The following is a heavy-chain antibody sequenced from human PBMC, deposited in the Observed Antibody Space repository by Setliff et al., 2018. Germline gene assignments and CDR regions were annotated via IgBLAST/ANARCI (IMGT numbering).Heavy chain of an antibody. Sequence: GGSLRLSCTASGFTFNKAWMSWVRQAPGKGLEWVGRSKGQSDDGATGYSAPVEGRFTLSRDDSKSTFFLQMSTLKTEDTAIYYCTYASKEHAFDFWGQGTMVTVSS. CDR3: TYASKEHAFDF. CDR1: GFTFNKAW. V-gene: IGHV3-15*01. J-gene: IGHJ3*01. D-gene: IGHD1-26*01. CDR2: SKGQSDDGAT.